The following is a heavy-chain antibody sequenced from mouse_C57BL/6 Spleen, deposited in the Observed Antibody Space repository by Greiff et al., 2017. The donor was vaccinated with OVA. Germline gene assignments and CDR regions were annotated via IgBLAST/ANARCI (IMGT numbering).Heavy chain of an antibody. D-gene: IGHD1-1*01. J-gene: IGHJ1*03. V-gene: IGHV1-55*01. Sequence: QVHVKQPGAELVKPGASVQMSCKASGYTFTSYWITWVKQRPGQGLEWIGDIYLGSGSTNYNEKFKSKATLTVDTSSSTAYMQLSSLTSEDSAVYYCARSFTTVVANWYFDVWGTGTTVTVSS. CDR2: IYLGSGST. CDR1: GYTFTSYW. CDR3: ARSFTTVVANWYFDV.